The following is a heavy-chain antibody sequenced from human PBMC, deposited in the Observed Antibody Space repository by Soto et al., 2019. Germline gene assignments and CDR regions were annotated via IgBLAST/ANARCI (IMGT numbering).Heavy chain of an antibody. D-gene: IGHD1-1*01. CDR1: GFTFSSYG. CDR3: AKDLGNWTIDY. Sequence: QVQLVESGGGVVQPGRSLRLSCAASGFTFSSYGMQCVRQAPGKGLEWVAVILYDGSNKYYADSVKGRFTISRDNSKNTLYLQMNSLRAEDTAVYYCAKDLGNWTIDYWGQGTLVTVSS. CDR2: ILYDGSNK. J-gene: IGHJ4*02. V-gene: IGHV3-30*18.